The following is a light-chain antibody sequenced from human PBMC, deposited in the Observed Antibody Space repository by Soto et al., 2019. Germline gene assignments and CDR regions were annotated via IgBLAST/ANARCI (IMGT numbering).Light chain of an antibody. V-gene: IGLV1-51*01. J-gene: IGLJ1*01. CDR2: DNN. Sequence: QSVLTQPPSVSAAPGQKVTISCSGSSSNIGNNYVSWYQQFPETAPKLLIYDNNKRPSGIPDRFSGSKSGTSATLGITGLQTGDEADYYCGTWDSSLSAYVFGTGTKLTVL. CDR1: SSNIGNNY. CDR3: GTWDSSLSAYV.